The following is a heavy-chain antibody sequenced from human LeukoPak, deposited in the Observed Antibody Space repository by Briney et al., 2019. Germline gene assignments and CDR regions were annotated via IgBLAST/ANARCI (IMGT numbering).Heavy chain of an antibody. CDR1: GGSFSGYY. D-gene: IGHD6-13*01. CDR3: AGRIIQAAAANYFDY. V-gene: IGHV4-34*01. J-gene: IGHJ4*02. CDR2: INHSGST. Sequence: PSETLSLTCAVYGGSFSGYYWSWIRQPPGKGLEWIGEINHSGSTNYNPSLKSRVTISVDTSKNQFSLKLSSVTAADTAVYYCAGRIIQAAAANYFDYWGQGTLVTVSS.